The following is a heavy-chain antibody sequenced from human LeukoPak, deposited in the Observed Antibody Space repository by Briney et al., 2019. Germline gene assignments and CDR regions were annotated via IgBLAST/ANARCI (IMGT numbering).Heavy chain of an antibody. V-gene: IGHV4-59*06. CDR2: IYYSGST. J-gene: IGHJ4*02. Sequence: SETLSLTCTVSGGSISSYYWSWIRQHPGKGLEWIGYIYYSGSTYYNPSLKSRVTISVDTSKNQFSLKLSSVTAADTAVYYCARGWKTWDSSGYYMFDYWGQGTLVTVSS. D-gene: IGHD3-22*01. CDR1: GGSISSYY. CDR3: ARGWKTWDSSGYYMFDY.